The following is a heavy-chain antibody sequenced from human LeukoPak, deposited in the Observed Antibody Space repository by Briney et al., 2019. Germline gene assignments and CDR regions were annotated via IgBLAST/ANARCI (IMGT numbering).Heavy chain of an antibody. CDR1: GFTFSSYA. CDR2: ISSSSNYI. J-gene: IGHJ4*02. CDR3: AREVAADFDS. D-gene: IGHD6-19*01. V-gene: IGHV3-21*01. Sequence: GGSLRLSCAASGFTFSSYAMSWVRQAPGKGLEWVSSISSSSNYIYYAKSVKGRFTISRDNTKDSLYLQMNSLRVEDTAVYFCAREVAADFDSWGQGTLVTVSS.